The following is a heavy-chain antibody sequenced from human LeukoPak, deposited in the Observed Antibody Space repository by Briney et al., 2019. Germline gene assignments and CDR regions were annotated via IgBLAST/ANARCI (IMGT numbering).Heavy chain of an antibody. D-gene: IGHD4-17*01. CDR3: ATNPGSTVTGDAFDI. Sequence: ASVKVSCKASGGTFSTYAINWVRRAPGQGLEWMGGIIPIFGTANYAQKFQGRVTITTDESASTAYMELSSLRSEDTAVYYCATNPGSTVTGDAFDIWGQGTMVTVSS. CDR1: GGTFSTYA. CDR2: IIPIFGTA. V-gene: IGHV1-69*05. J-gene: IGHJ3*02.